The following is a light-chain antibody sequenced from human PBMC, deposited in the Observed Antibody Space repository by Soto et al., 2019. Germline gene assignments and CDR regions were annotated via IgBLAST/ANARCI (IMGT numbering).Light chain of an antibody. V-gene: IGLV2-11*01. J-gene: IGLJ2*01. Sequence: QSALTQPRSVSGSPGQSVTISCSVTSSDVGGYNYVSWYQQHPGKAPKVMIYDVSKRPSGVPDRFSGSKSGNTASLTISGLQAEDEADYYCCSYAGSYTPVVFGGGTQLTVL. CDR3: CSYAGSYTPVV. CDR1: SSDVGGYNY. CDR2: DVS.